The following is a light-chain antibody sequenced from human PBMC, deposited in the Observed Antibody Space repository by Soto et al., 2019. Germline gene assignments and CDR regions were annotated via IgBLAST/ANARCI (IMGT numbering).Light chain of an antibody. CDR2: GAS. V-gene: IGKV3-15*01. Sequence: EIVMTQSPATLSVSPGERATLSCRASQSVSSNLAWYLQKPGQAPRLLIYGASTRATGIPARFSGSGSGTTFTLPISSLQSEDFAVYSCQQYNNWPPITFGQGTKLEIK. CDR1: QSVSSN. J-gene: IGKJ2*01. CDR3: QQYNNWPPIT.